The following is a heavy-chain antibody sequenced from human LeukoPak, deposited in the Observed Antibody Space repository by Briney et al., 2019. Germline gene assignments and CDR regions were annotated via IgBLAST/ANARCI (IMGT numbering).Heavy chain of an antibody. D-gene: IGHD2-15*01. V-gene: IGHV3-21*01. Sequence: GGSLRLSCAASGFTFSSYSMNWVRQAPGKGLEWVSSISSSSSYIYYADSVKGRFTISRDNAKSSLYLQMNSLRAEDTAVYYCARGMVAANYYFDYWGQGTLVTVSS. CDR3: ARGMVAANYYFDY. CDR1: GFTFSSYS. CDR2: ISSSSSYI. J-gene: IGHJ4*02.